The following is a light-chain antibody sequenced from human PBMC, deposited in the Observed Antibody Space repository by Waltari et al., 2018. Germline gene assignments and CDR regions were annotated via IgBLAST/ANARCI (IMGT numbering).Light chain of an antibody. CDR1: QTVGSSS. V-gene: IGKV3-20*01. Sequence: EIVLTQSPGTASLSPGERVTLPCRASQTVGSSSLAWYQQKPGQAPRLVIYRASRRATGIPVRFSGSGSETDFSLTISRLEPEDCAVYYCQQHGTLPATFGQGTKVEIK. J-gene: IGKJ1*01. CDR3: QQHGTLPAT. CDR2: RAS.